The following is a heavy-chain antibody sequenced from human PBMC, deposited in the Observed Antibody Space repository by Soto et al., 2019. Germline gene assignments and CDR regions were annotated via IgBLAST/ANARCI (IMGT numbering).Heavy chain of an antibody. CDR2: IWSDGNNR. J-gene: IGHJ4*02. D-gene: IGHD1-1*01. CDR1: GFMFSNHG. V-gene: IGHV3-33*01. CDR3: VRGDNWNDEASDY. Sequence: QVQLVESGGGVVQPGRSLRLSCAASGFMFSNHGMHWVRQAPGKGLEWVAVIWSDGNNRYYADSVKGRFTISRDNSKNTLSLQMNSLRAEDTAVYYCVRGDNWNDEASDYWGQGTLVTVS.